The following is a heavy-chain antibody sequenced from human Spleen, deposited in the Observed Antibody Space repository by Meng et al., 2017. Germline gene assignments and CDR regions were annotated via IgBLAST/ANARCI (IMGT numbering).Heavy chain of an antibody. J-gene: IGHJ4*02. CDR2: IYHSGST. CDR1: GGSISGNNW. CDR3: ARGPTTMAHDFDY. Sequence: QGQLQESGPGLVKPSGTLSPTCVVSGGSISGNNWWSWVRQPPGKGLEWIGEIYHSGSTNYNPSLESRATISVDTSQNNLSLKLSSVTAADSAVYYCARGPTTMAHDFDYWGQGTLVTVSS. D-gene: IGHD4-11*01. V-gene: IGHV4-4*02.